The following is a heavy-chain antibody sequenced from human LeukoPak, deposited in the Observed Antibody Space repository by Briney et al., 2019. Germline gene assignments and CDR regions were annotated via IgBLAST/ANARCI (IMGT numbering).Heavy chain of an antibody. D-gene: IGHD4-17*01. CDR3: ARFGKGLKRSTTVTTFEDY. J-gene: IGHJ4*02. CDR2: IYYSGST. CDR1: GGSISSSSYY. V-gene: IGHV4-39*01. Sequence: SETLSLTCTVSGGSISSSSYYWGWIRQPPGKGLEWIGSIYYSGSTYYDPSLKSRVTISVDTSKNQFSLKLSSVTAADTAVYYCARFGKGLKRSTTVTTFEDYWGQGTLVTVSS.